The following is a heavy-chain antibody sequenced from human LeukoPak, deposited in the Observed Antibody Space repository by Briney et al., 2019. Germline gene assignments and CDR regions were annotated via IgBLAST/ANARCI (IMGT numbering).Heavy chain of an antibody. D-gene: IGHD1-1*01. Sequence: GGSLRLSCAASGFTFSSHSMKWVRQAPGKGLEWVSYISSSSTYIYYADSVKGRFTISRDNAKNSLYLQMNSLRVEDTAVYYCARLGTIGIDYWGQGTLVTVSS. J-gene: IGHJ4*02. V-gene: IGHV3-21*01. CDR1: GFTFSSHS. CDR2: ISSSSTYI. CDR3: ARLGTIGIDY.